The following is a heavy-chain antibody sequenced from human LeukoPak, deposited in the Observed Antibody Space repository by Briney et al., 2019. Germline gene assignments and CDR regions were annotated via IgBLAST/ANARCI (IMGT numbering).Heavy chain of an antibody. CDR3: VNTHGSGSYNN. J-gene: IGHJ4*02. Sequence: GGSLRLSCSASGFTFSHYAMHWVRQAPGKGLEYVSAIGTTGGSTYYADSVKGRFTISRENSKNTLYLQMSNLRPEDTAVYYCVNTHGSGSYNNWGQGTLVTVSS. V-gene: IGHV3-64D*06. CDR1: GFTFSHYA. D-gene: IGHD3-10*01. CDR2: IGTTGGST.